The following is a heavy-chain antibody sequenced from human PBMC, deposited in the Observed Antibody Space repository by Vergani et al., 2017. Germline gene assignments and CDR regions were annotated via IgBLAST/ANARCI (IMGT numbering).Heavy chain of an antibody. D-gene: IGHD3-16*01. J-gene: IGHJ6*02. CDR1: GGTFSSYA. V-gene: IGHV1-69*13. CDR2: IIPIFGPA. Sequence: QVQLVQSGAEVKKPGSSVKVSCKASGGTFSSYAISWVRQAPGQGLEWMGRIIPIFGPANYAQKFQGRVTITADESTSTAYMELSSVRSEDTAVYYCARPEGEPSPLSGMDVWGQGTTVTVSS. CDR3: ARPEGEPSPLSGMDV.